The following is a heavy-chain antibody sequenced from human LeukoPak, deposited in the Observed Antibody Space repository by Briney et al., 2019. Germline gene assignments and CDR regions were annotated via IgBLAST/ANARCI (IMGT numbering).Heavy chain of an antibody. V-gene: IGHV3-20*04. CDR3: ARAGRLRRPGAFDI. J-gene: IGHJ3*02. CDR1: GFSFDDYG. Sequence: GGSLRLSCAASGFSFDDYGMSWVRHAPGKGLEWVSGINWNGGSTGYADSVKGRFTISRDNAKNSLSLQMNSLRAEDTALYYCARAGRLRRPGAFDIWGQGTMVTVSS. CDR2: INWNGGST. D-gene: IGHD4-17*01.